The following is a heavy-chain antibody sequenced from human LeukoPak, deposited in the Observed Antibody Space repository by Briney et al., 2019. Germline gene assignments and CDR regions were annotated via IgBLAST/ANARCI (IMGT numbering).Heavy chain of an antibody. D-gene: IGHD3-22*01. CDR2: IYYSGST. CDR3: ARDQGGNYYDSSGYFDY. V-gene: IGHV4-59*01. CDR1: GGSISSYY. J-gene: IGHJ4*02. Sequence: SSETLSLTCTVSGGSISSYYWSWIRQPPGKGLEWIGYIYYSGSTNYNPSLKSRVTISVDTSKNQFSLKLSSVTAADTAVYYCARDQGGNYYDSSGYFDYWGQGTLVTVSS.